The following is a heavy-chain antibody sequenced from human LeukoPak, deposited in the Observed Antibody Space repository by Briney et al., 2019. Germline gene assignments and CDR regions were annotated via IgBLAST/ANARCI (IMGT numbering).Heavy chain of an antibody. V-gene: IGHV3-48*03. D-gene: IGHD1-26*01. CDR3: ATMRGNYASFFDY. CDR2: ISSSGITI. J-gene: IGHJ4*02. CDR1: GFTFSNYE. Sequence: PGGSPRLPCAASGFTFSNYEMNWVRQAPGKGLEWVSYISSSGITIRYADSVKDRFTISRDNAKSSLYLQMNSLRAEDTAVYYCATMRGNYASFFDYWGQGTLVTVSS.